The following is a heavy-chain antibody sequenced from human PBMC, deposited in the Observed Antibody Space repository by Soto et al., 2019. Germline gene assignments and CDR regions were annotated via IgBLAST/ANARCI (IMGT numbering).Heavy chain of an antibody. CDR3: AVAMVREILIFESSGMHV. CDR2: IIPNFDTP. CDR1: GGSFNNYA. V-gene: IGHV1-69*01. J-gene: IGHJ6*02. Sequence: QVHLVQSGAEVKKPGSSVKVSCKTSGGSFNNYAVSWVRQAPGQGLEWMGGIIPNFDTPNYAQKFQDRVTIIADESTSTVYMELRSLRSNDTAVYYCAVAMVREILIFESSGMHVWGQGTTDIVSS. D-gene: IGHD3-10*01.